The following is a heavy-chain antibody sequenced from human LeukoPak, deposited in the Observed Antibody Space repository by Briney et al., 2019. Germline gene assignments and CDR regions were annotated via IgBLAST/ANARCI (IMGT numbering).Heavy chain of an antibody. CDR2: ISGGGATT. D-gene: IGHD6-13*01. Sequence: GGSLRLSCAASGFTFSTYAMSWVRQAPGKGLEGVSAISGGGATTFYADSVKGRFTISRDNSKNTLYLQLSSLRAEDTAVYYCAKSTGYSTTGRDFDSWGRGTLVTVSS. CDR3: AKSTGYSTTGRDFDS. CDR1: GFTFSTYA. J-gene: IGHJ4*02. V-gene: IGHV3-23*01.